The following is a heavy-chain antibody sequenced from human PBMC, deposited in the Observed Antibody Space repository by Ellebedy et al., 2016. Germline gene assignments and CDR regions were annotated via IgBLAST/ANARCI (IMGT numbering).Heavy chain of an antibody. CDR3: TKYASSLGSAFDD. D-gene: IGHD2-2*01. CDR2: ISGSGATT. Sequence: GGSLRLSCVTSGFTFSTYPMGWVRQAPGKGLEWVSIISGSGATTLYADSMKGRLTVSRDNSGDTLFLQMNSLRVEDTALYYCTKYASSLGSAFDDWGQGTLVTVSS. V-gene: IGHV3-23*01. J-gene: IGHJ5*02. CDR1: GFTFSTYP.